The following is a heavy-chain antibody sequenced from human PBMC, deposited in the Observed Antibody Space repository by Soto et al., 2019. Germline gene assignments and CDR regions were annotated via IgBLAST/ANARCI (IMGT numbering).Heavy chain of an antibody. CDR1: GFTFSSSW. CDR3: VTGWSEY. Sequence: GGSLRLSCGVSGFTFSSSWMHWVRQGPGKGLEWVSRMNIDGTFTNYADSVKGRFTTSRDNAKNMLYLQMNSLRAEDTALYYCVTGWSEYWGRGTLVTVSS. D-gene: IGHD2-15*01. J-gene: IGHJ4*02. CDR2: MNIDGTFT. V-gene: IGHV3-74*01.